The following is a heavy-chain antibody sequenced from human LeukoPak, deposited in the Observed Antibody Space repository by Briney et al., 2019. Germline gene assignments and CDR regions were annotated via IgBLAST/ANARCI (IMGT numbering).Heavy chain of an antibody. V-gene: IGHV1-2*02. CDR3: ARVQRAYYTGLDV. J-gene: IGHJ6*02. CDR2: INTNTGAT. Sequence: GASVKVSCKASGYTFTGYYIHWVRQAPGRGLEWVGWINTNTGATDYAQKFQGRVTMTRDTSIGTAYMDLSRLRSDGTAVYYCARVQRAYYTGLDVWGQGTTVSVSS. CDR1: GYTFTGYY.